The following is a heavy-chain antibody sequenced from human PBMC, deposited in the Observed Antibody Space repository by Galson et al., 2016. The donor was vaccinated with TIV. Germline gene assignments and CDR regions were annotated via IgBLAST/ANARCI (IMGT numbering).Heavy chain of an antibody. CDR3: ARGVLGVAATGTKYYFDH. J-gene: IGHJ4*02. CDR2: IIPVVGEA. CDR1: GGAFNNYI. D-gene: IGHD1/OR15-1a*01. Sequence: SVKVSCKASGGAFNNYIMNWVRQAPGQGLEWMGKIIPVVGEANYAQKFQGRITITADRSTTTAHMEVRSLRSEDTAVYYGARGVLGVAATGTKYYFDHWGQGTVVTVSS. V-gene: IGHV1-69*08.